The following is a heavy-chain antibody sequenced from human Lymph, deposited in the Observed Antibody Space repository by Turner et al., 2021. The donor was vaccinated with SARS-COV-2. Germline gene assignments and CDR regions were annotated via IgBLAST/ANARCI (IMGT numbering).Heavy chain of an antibody. D-gene: IGHD3-10*01. CDR3: ARYGSGGYFYYGLDV. CDR2: ISYDGSNK. V-gene: IGHV3-30*04. J-gene: IGHJ6*02. CDR1: GFTFSTYA. Sequence: QVPLVESGGGVVQPGWSLRLSCAASGFTFSTYAIHWVRQAAGKGLEWVAVISYDGSNKYYADSVKGRFTISRDNSKNTLYLQMNSLRAEDTAVYYCARYGSGGYFYYGLDVWGQGTTVTVSS.